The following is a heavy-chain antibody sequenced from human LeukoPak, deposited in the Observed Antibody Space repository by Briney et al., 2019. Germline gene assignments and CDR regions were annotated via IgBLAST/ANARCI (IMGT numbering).Heavy chain of an antibody. D-gene: IGHD3-9*01. Sequence: SETLSLTCTVSGGSVSSGVYYWSWIRQLPGKGLEWIGYIYYSGTTYYNPSLKSRVTISIDTSKNQFSLRLTSVAAADTAVYYCARDLTSWGQGTLVTVSS. CDR3: ARDLTS. CDR1: GGSVSSGVYY. CDR2: IYYSGTT. J-gene: IGHJ5*02. V-gene: IGHV4-31*03.